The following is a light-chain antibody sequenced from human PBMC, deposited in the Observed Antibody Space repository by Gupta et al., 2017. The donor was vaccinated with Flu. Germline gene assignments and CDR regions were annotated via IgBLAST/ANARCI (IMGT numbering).Light chain of an antibody. V-gene: IGLV3-21*03. CDR2: DDS. CDR1: NIGSKS. J-gene: IGLJ1*01. CDR3: QVWDSSSDQGV. Sequence: GKTARITGGGNNIGSKSVDWYQQKPGQAPVLVVYDDSARPSGIPERFSGSNYGNTATLTISRVEAGDEADYYCQVWDSSSDQGVFGTGTKVTVL.